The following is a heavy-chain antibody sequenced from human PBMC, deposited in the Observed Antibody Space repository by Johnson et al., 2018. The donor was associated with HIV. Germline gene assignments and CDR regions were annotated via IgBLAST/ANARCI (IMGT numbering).Heavy chain of an antibody. CDR2: ST. D-gene: IGHD6-13*01. J-gene: IGHJ3*02. Sequence: STYYANSVKGRFTISRDNSKNTLYLQMGSLKTEDTAVYYCTTDPIVAAGHDAFDIWGQGTMVTVSS. CDR3: TTDPIVAAGHDAFDI. V-gene: IGHV3-64*01.